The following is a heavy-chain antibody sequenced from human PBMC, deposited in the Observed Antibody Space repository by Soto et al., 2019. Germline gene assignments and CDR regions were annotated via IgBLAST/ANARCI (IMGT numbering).Heavy chain of an antibody. J-gene: IGHJ4*02. D-gene: IGHD2-8*01. Sequence: PSETLSLTCAVSGGSLSSSSWWSWVRQPPGKTLEWLGEIFYSGSTKYNPPLNSRVTISADQSKNDFSLRLSSVTAADTAVYYCVHHGGVPYYHDFWGQGMLVTVSS. CDR3: VHHGGVPYYHDF. CDR2: IFYSGST. V-gene: IGHV4-4*02. CDR1: GGSLSSSSW.